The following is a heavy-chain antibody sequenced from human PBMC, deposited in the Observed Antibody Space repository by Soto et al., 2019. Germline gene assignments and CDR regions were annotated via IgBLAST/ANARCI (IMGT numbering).Heavy chain of an antibody. CDR3: AKYRTVPRRHWNYYYGMDV. D-gene: IGHD1-1*01. Sequence: GGSLRLSXAASGFTFSSYAMSWVRQAPGKGLEWVSAISGSGGSTYYADSVKGRFTISRDNSKNTLYLQMNSLRAEDTAVYYCAKYRTVPRRHWNYYYGMDVWGQGTTVTVSS. CDR2: ISGSGGST. CDR1: GFTFSSYA. J-gene: IGHJ6*02. V-gene: IGHV3-23*01.